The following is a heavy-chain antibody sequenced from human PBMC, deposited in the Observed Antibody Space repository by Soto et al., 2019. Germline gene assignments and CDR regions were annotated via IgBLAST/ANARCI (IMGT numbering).Heavy chain of an antibody. J-gene: IGHJ4*02. CDR1: RFTFSNYA. D-gene: IGHD6-6*01. CDR3: AKGSSSSRTYYFDQ. CDR2: ISGSGVGT. Sequence: GGSLRLSCAASRFTFSNYAMSWFRQAPGEGLEWVSAISGSGVGTYYADSVKGRFTISRDNSKNTLSLQMNSLRAEDTAVYYCAKGSSSSRTYYFDQWGQGTLVTVSS. V-gene: IGHV3-23*01.